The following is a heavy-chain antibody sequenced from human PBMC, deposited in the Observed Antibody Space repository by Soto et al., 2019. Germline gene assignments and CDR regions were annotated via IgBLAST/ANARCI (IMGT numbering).Heavy chain of an antibody. CDR3: ARDRAPYPFPRPGSCIDY. D-gene: IGHD2-8*02. CDR1: GGTFSSYA. J-gene: IGHJ4*02. V-gene: IGHV1-69*13. Sequence: SVKVSCKASGGTFSSYAISWVRQAPGQGLEWMGGIIPIFGTANYAQKFQGRVTITADESTSTTYMELSSLRSEDTAVYYCARDRAPYPFPRPGSCIDYCCQGLLVTVSS. CDR2: IIPIFGTA.